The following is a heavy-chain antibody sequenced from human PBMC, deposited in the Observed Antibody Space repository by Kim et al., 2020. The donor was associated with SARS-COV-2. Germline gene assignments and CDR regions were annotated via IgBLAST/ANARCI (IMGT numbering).Heavy chain of an antibody. V-gene: IGHV3-72*01. Sequence: DYAASVKGRFTISRDDSYNSVYLQMNSLKNEDTAVYYCSRGSSAGSEFDYWGQGTLVTVSS. J-gene: IGHJ4*02. CDR3: SRGSSAGSEFDY. D-gene: IGHD6-25*01.